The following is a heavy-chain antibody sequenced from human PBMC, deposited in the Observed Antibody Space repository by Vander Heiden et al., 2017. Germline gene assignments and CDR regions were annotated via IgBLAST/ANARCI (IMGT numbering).Heavy chain of an antibody. V-gene: IGHV3-9*01. CDR2: ISWNSGSI. Sequence: EVQLVESGGGLVQPGRSLRLSCPASGFTFADYAMHWVRQAPGKGLEWVSGISWNSGSIGYADSVKGRFTISRDNAKNSLYLQMNSLRAEDTALYYCAKSARPFYYYYGMDVWGKGTTVTVSS. CDR3: AKSARPFYYYYGMDV. J-gene: IGHJ6*04. CDR1: GFTFADYA. D-gene: IGHD6-6*01.